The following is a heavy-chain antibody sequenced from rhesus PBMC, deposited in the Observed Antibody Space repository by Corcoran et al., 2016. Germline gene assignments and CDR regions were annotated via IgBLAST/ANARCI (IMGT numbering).Heavy chain of an antibody. V-gene: IGHV4-169*01. J-gene: IGHJ4*01. Sequence: QLQLQESGPGLVKPSETLSVTCAVSGGSISSSYWSWIRQAPGKGLEWIGYIYGSGSSTNYNPSLKSRVTLSVDTAKNPLPLKLGSVTTADTAVYYCARGYSYSYWGQGVLVTVSS. CDR1: GGSISSSY. CDR2: IYGSGSST. CDR3: ARGYSYSY. D-gene: IGHD5-36*02.